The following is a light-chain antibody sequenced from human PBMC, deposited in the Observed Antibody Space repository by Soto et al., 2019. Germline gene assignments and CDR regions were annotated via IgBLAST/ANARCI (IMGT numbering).Light chain of an antibody. CDR1: QSVSSD. J-gene: IGKJ1*01. V-gene: IGKV3-15*01. CDR3: QQYGSSGT. Sequence: EIVMTQSPATLSVSPGERATLSCRASQSVSSDLAWYQQKPGQAPRLLIYGASTRATDIPATFSGSGSGTEFTLTISRLEPEDFAVYYCQQYGSSGTSGQGTKVDIK. CDR2: GAS.